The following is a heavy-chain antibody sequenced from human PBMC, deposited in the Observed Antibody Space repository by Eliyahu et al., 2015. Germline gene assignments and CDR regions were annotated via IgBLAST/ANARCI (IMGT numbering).Heavy chain of an antibody. CDR3: VRAAYYFDSTGYYTLDY. Sequence: EVQLEESGGGLVQPGGSLRLXCVVSGFXFSNXEMAWVRQAPGKXLWWVSYISSSGSTIFYGDSVXGRFTISRDNAENSLNLQMDSLRAEDTALYYCVRAAYYFDSTGYYTLDYWGQGTLVTVSS. CDR2: ISSSGSTI. CDR1: GFXFSNXE. V-gene: IGHV3-48*03. J-gene: IGHJ4*02. D-gene: IGHD3-22*01.